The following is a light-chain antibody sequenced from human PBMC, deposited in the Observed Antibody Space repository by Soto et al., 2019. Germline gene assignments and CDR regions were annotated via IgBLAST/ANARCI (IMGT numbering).Light chain of an antibody. CDR2: GAS. J-gene: IGKJ1*01. Sequence: EIVMTQSPATLSVSPVEGVTLSCMASQSVSTSQLAWYQQKPGQAPRLLIFGASNRATGIPARFSGSGSGTDFTLTISSLEPEDFAVYYCQQRSNWPPTFGQGTKVDIK. V-gene: IGKV3-11*01. CDR3: QQRSNWPPT. CDR1: QSVSTSQ.